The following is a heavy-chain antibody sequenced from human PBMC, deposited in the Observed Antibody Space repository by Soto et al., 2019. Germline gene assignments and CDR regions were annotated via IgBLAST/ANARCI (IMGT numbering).Heavy chain of an antibody. CDR1: GFSLSNARMG. J-gene: IGHJ3*02. CDR2: IFSNDEK. Sequence: QVTLKESGPVLVKPTETLTLTCTVSGFSLSNARMGVSWIRQPPGKALEWLAHIFSNDEKSYSTSLKSRHTNSKHTSKSQVVLTMTTMNPVDTATYYCARSVEVRGPGAFDSWGQGTMVTVSS. D-gene: IGHD3-10*01. CDR3: ARSVEVRGPGAFDS. V-gene: IGHV2-26*01.